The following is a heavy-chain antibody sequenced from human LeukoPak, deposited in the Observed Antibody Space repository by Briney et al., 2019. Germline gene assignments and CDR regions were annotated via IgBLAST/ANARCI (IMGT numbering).Heavy chain of an antibody. Sequence: GGSVRLSCAASGFTFSDHYMDWVRQAPGKGLEWLARSRDKAKSYSTEHAASVKGRFTISRDNSKNSLYLQMNSLKTEDTAVYYCARRSDSYYTFDYWGQGTLVTVSS. CDR3: ARRSDSYYTFDY. CDR1: GFTFSDHY. J-gene: IGHJ4*02. CDR2: SRDKAKSYST. D-gene: IGHD3-22*01. V-gene: IGHV3-72*01.